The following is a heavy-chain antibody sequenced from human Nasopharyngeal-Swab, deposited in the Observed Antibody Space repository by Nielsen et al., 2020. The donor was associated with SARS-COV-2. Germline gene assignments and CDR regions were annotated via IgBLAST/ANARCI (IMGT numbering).Heavy chain of an antibody. D-gene: IGHD3-16*01. CDR1: GFTSSDYV. V-gene: IGHV3-23*01. CDR3: AKDGSYYDDGSGRYFQH. Sequence: GGSLRLSCEGSGFTSSDYVVSWVRQAPGRGLERVSGISPRGTNTFYADSVKGRFTITRDNSKNIVHLQMDSLRAEDTAIYYCAKDGSYYDDGSGRYFQHWGQGTPVTVSS. J-gene: IGHJ1*01. CDR2: ISPRGTNT.